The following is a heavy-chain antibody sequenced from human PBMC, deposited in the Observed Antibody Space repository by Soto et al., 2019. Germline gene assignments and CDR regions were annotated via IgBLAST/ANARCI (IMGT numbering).Heavy chain of an antibody. Sequence: GGSLRLSCAASGFTFSDYYMSWIRQAPGKGLEWVSYISSSSSYTNYTDSVKGRFTISRDNAKNSLYLQMNSLRAEDTAVYYCARFRWRCSSTSCRSQYGMDVWGQGTTVTVSS. D-gene: IGHD2-2*01. CDR3: ARFRWRCSSTSCRSQYGMDV. CDR2: ISSSSSYT. J-gene: IGHJ6*02. V-gene: IGHV3-11*06. CDR1: GFTFSDYY.